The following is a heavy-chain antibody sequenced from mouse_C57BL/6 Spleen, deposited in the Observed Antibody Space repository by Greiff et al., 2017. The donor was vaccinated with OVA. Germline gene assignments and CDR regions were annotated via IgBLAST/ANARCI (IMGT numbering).Heavy chain of an antibody. D-gene: IGHD2-4*01. CDR2: IDPETGGT. CDR3: TRSGDYDGY. CDR1: GYTFTDYE. Sequence: QVQLKESGAELVRPGASVTLSCKASGYTFTDYEMHWVKQTPVHGLEWIGAIDPETGGTAYNQKFKGKAILTADKSSSTAYMELRSLTSEDSAVYYCTRSGDYDGYWGQGTTLTVSS. V-gene: IGHV1-15*01. J-gene: IGHJ2*01.